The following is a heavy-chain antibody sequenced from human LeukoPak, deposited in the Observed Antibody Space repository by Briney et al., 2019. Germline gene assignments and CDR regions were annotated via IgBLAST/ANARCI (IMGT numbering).Heavy chain of an antibody. D-gene: IGHD3-22*01. CDR3: AIYDSSGYYYDY. J-gene: IGHJ4*02. V-gene: IGHV5-10-1*01. Sequence: GESLRISCQGSGYSFTGYWISWVRQMPGKGLEWMGRIDPSDSYTNYSPSFQGHVTISADKSISTAYLQWSSLKASDTAMYYCAIYDSSGYYYDYWGQGTLVTVSS. CDR1: GYSFTGYW. CDR2: IDPSDSYT.